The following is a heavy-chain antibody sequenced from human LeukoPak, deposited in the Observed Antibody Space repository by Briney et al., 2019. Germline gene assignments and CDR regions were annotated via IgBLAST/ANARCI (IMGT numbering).Heavy chain of an antibody. V-gene: IGHV3-30-3*01. J-gene: IGHJ4*02. CDR2: ISYDGSNK. CDR1: GFIFSSYA. D-gene: IGHD2-21*02. CDR3: ARKTATQNFDS. Sequence: GGSLRLSCAASGFIFSSYAIHWVRQAPGKGPEWVAVISYDGSNKYYVDSVKGRFTVSRDSSKNTLYLQMNSLRAEDTALYYCARKTATQNFDSWGQGTLVTVSS.